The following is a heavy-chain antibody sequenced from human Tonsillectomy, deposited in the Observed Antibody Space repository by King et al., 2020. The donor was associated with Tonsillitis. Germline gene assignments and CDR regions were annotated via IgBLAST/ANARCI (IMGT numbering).Heavy chain of an antibody. J-gene: IGHJ4*02. Sequence: QLQESGPGLVKPSVTLSLTCTVSGGSTSSYYWSWFRQPPGKGMEWIGYTFYSGSTNSNPSPKRRVTISVDPSKNQFSLKLRSVTAADTAVYYCAREDWNTHYFDYWGQGTLVTVSS. CDR2: TFYSGST. V-gene: IGHV4-59*01. CDR3: AREDWNTHYFDY. CDR1: GGSTSSYY. D-gene: IGHD1/OR15-1a*01.